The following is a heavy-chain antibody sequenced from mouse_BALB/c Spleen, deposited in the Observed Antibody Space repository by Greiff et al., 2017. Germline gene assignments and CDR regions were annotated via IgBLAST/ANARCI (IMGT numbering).Heavy chain of an antibody. V-gene: IGHV5-17*02. J-gene: IGHJ4*01. CDR1: GFTFSSFG. CDR2: ISSGSSTI. Sequence: EVKVVESGGGLVQPGGSRKLSCAASGFTFSSFGMHWVRQAPEKGLEWVAYISSGSSTIYYADTVKGRFTISRDNPKNTLFLQMTSLRSEDTAMYYCARDTPYYAMDYWGQGTSVTVSS. D-gene: IGHD5-1-1*01. CDR3: ARDTPYYAMDY.